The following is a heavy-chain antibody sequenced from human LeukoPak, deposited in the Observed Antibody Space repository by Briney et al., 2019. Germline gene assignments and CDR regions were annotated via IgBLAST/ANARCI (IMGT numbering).Heavy chain of an antibody. J-gene: IGHJ6*03. Sequence: PSETLSLTCSVSGGSISSYYWSWIRQPAGKGLEWIGRIYTSGSTNYNPSLKSRVTMSVDTSKNQFSLKLSSVTAADTAVYYCARSAIFGVVIEIGYYYMDVWGKGTTVTVSS. CDR1: GGSISSYY. V-gene: IGHV4-4*07. CDR2: IYTSGST. D-gene: IGHD3-3*01. CDR3: ARSAIFGVVIEIGYYYMDV.